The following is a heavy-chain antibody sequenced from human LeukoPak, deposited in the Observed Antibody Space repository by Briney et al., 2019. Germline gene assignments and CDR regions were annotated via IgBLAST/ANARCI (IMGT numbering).Heavy chain of an antibody. J-gene: IGHJ4*02. Sequence: GGSLRPSCAASGFTFSSYSMNWVRQAPGKGLEWLSYISRSSSTIYYADSVQGRFTISRDNAKNALYLQMNSLSAEDTAVYYCASGGVVVVTAIDYWGQGTLVTVSS. CDR3: ASGGVVVVTAIDY. D-gene: IGHD2-21*02. CDR2: ISRSSSTI. V-gene: IGHV3-48*04. CDR1: GFTFSSYS.